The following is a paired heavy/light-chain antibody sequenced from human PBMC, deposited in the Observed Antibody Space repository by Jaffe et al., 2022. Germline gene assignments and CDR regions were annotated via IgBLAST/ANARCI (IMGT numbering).Light chain of an antibody. Sequence: DVVMTQSPLSLPVTLGQPAAISCRSSQSLAHSDGNTYLSWFHQRPGQSPRRLIYKVSTRDSGVPDRFSGSGSGTDFTLKISRVEAEDIGVYFCLQITHWPHTFGQGTKLEIK. V-gene: IGKV2-30*02. CDR1: QSLAHSDGNTY. CDR3: LQITHWPHT. CDR2: KVS. J-gene: IGKJ2*01.
Heavy chain of an antibody. V-gene: IGHV3-7*01. CDR3: VRDHRESPRSY. Sequence: EVQLVQSGGGLVQPGGSLRLSCAASGFTFSTSWMTWVRQPPGRGLEWVGHINQDGTVEYYVDSVEGRFTISRNNAKSSLYLQMNSLRAEDTAVYYCVRDHRESPRSYWGQGSLVTVSS. D-gene: IGHD1-26*01. J-gene: IGHJ4*02. CDR2: INQDGTVE. CDR1: GFTFSTSW.